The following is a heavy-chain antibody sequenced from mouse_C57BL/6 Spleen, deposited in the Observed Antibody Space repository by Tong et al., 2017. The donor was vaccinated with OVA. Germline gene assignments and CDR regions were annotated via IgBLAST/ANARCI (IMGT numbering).Heavy chain of an antibody. CDR3: PRQDGNGYFDV. CDR2: ISSGGSYT. CDR1: FSSYG. J-gene: IGHJ1*01. D-gene: IGHD2-1*01. V-gene: IGHV5-6*01. Sequence: FSSYGMSWVRQTPDKRLEWVATISSGGSYTYSPDSVEGRFTLTRDNATNPLYLQMSSLKSEDSAMYYGPRQDGNGYFDVWCSWTTVTVSS.